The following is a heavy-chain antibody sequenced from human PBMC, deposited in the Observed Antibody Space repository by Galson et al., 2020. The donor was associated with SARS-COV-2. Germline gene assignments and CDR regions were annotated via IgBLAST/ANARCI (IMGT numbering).Heavy chain of an antibody. Sequence: GGSLRLSCAASGFTFTSHGMTWVRQAPGKGLEWVSAIDGSGGTTYYADSVKGRFTISRDNSKNTVFLQMHNLRAEDTAVYYCAKDLTPHCCWGQGTLVTVSS. CDR3: AKDLTPHCC. CDR2: IDGSGGTT. V-gene: IGHV3-23*01. J-gene: IGHJ4*02. CDR1: GFTFTSHG. D-gene: IGHD3-9*01.